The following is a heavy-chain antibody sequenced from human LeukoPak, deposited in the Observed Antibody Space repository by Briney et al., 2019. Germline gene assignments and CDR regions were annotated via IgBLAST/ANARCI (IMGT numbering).Heavy chain of an antibody. CDR3: ARDLGYYGWGSGYSDY. Sequence: SETLSLTCTVSGGSIRSYYWSWIRQPPGKGLEWIGEINHSGSTNYNPSLKRRVTISVDTSKNQFSLKLSSVTAADTAVYYCARDLGYYGWGSGYSDYWGQGTLVTVSS. CDR1: GGSIRSYY. V-gene: IGHV4-59*01. D-gene: IGHD3-10*01. J-gene: IGHJ4*02. CDR2: INHSGST.